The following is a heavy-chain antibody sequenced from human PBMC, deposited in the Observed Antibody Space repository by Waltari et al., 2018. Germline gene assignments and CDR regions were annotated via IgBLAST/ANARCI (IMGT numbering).Heavy chain of an antibody. D-gene: IGHD6-13*01. Sequence: EVQLVESGGGWIQPGGSLRLSWAASGFTVSSNYRGWGRQAPGKGLGWVSVSCRGGSTYYADSVKGRFTISRDNSKNTLYLQMTSLRAEDTAGYYCARGPNRGYSSSWGQGTLVTVSS. CDR3: ARGPNRGYSSS. V-gene: IGHV3-53*01. CDR2: SCRGGST. CDR1: GFTVSSNY. J-gene: IGHJ4*02.